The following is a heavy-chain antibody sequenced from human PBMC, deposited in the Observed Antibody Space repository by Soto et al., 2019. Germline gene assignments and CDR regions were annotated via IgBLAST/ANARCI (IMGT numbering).Heavy chain of an antibody. CDR3: ARDPIVVVITPNYFDY. Sequence: GGSLRLSCAASGFTFSSYGMHWVRQAPGKGLEWVAVISYDGSNKYYADSVKGRFTISRDNSKNTLYLQMNSLRAEDTAVYYCARDPIVVVITPNYFDYWGQGTLVTVSS. J-gene: IGHJ4*02. V-gene: IGHV3-30*03. D-gene: IGHD3-22*01. CDR2: ISYDGSNK. CDR1: GFTFSSYG.